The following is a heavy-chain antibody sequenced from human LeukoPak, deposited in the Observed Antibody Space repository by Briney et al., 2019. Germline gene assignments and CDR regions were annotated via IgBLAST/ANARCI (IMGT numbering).Heavy chain of an antibody. Sequence: GGSLRLSCAASGFTFSSYSMNWVRQAPGKGLEWGSYISSSSSTIYYADSVKGRFTISRDNAKNSLYLQMNSLRAEDTAVYYCARASPNGAFDPWGQGTLVTVSS. CDR2: ISSSSSTI. D-gene: IGHD1-26*01. CDR3: ARASPNGAFDP. CDR1: GFTFSSYS. J-gene: IGHJ5*02. V-gene: IGHV3-48*04.